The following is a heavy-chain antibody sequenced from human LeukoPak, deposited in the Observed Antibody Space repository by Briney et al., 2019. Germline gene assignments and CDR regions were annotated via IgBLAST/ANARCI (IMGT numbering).Heavy chain of an antibody. V-gene: IGHV4-4*02. CDR3: ARNGGNSAYDY. J-gene: IGHJ4*02. D-gene: IGHD4-23*01. CDR1: GGSISSSSSIC. CDR2: IYHNGAT. Sequence: SETLSLTCAVSGGSISSSSSICWTWVRQPPGEGLEWIGEIYHNGATNYNPSLKSRVTMLLDKSKNQFFLKLNSVTAADTAVYYCARNGGNSAYDYWGQGTLVTVSA.